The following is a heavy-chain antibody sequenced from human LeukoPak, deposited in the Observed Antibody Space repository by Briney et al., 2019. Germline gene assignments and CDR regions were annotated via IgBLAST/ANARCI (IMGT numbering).Heavy chain of an antibody. CDR2: ISYDGSNK. CDR1: GFTFSSYA. Sequence: QPGRSLRLSCAASGFTFSSYAMHWVRQAPGKGLEWVAVISYDGSNKYYADSVKGRFTISRDNPKNTLYLQMNSLRAEDTAVYYCARVGSIVGARVLPDYWGQGTLVTVSS. CDR3: ARVGSIVGARVLPDY. D-gene: IGHD1-26*01. V-gene: IGHV3-30-3*01. J-gene: IGHJ4*02.